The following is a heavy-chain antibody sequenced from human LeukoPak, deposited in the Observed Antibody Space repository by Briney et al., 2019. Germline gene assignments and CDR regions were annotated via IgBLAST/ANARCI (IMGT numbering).Heavy chain of an antibody. CDR2: INYSGST. CDR3: ARYVVYGSGKYYFDY. Sequence: SETLSLTCTVSGGSVSSTTYYWSRIRQPPGKGLEWIASINYSGSTYYNPSLKSRVIISVDTSENQFSLKLSSVTAADTAVYYCARYVVYGSGKYYFDYWGQGTLVTVSS. CDR1: GGSVSSTTYY. J-gene: IGHJ4*02. V-gene: IGHV4-39*01. D-gene: IGHD3-10*01.